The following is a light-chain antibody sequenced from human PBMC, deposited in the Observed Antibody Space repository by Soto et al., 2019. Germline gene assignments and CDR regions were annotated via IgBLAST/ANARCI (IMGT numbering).Light chain of an antibody. V-gene: IGLV1-44*01. CDR2: SNN. CDR1: RSNIGSNT. J-gene: IGLJ2*01. CDR3: ATWDDSLNGHVV. Sequence: QSVLTQPPSESGNPGRRVTISCSGSRSNIGSNTVNWYQQVPGTAPKFLIYSNNQRPSGVPKRFSGSKSGTSASLAISGLQSEDEADYYCATWDDSLNGHVVFGGGTQLTV.